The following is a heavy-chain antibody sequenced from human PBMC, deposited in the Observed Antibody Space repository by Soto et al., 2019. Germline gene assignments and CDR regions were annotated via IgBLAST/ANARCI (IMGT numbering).Heavy chain of an antibody. Sequence: SETLSLTCTVSGGSISSYYWSWIRQPPGKGLEWIGYIYYSGSTNYNPSLKSRVTISVDTSKNQFSLKLSSVTAADTAVYYCARAAAAAPALGYYYGMGVWGQGTTVTVSS. CDR2: IYYSGST. CDR3: ARAAAAAPALGYYYGMGV. J-gene: IGHJ6*02. CDR1: GGSISSYY. V-gene: IGHV4-59*01. D-gene: IGHD6-13*01.